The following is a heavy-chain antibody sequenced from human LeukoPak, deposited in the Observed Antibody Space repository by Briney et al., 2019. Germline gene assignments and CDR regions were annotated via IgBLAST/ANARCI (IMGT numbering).Heavy chain of an antibody. Sequence: GGSQRLSCAASGFTFSSYAMSWVRQAPGKGLEWVSAISGSGGSTYYADSVKGRFTISRDNSKNTLYLQMNSLRAEDTAVYYCAKGDYYDSSGKFGPPFDYWGQGTLVTVSS. V-gene: IGHV3-23*01. J-gene: IGHJ4*02. CDR1: GFTFSSYA. D-gene: IGHD3-22*01. CDR3: AKGDYYDSSGKFGPPFDY. CDR2: ISGSGGST.